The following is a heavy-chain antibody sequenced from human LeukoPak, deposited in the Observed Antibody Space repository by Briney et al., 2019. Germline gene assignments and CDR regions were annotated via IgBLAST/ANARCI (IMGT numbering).Heavy chain of an antibody. D-gene: IGHD1-1*01. CDR2: ISSSSYI. Sequence: GGSLRLSCAASGFTFSSYSMNWVRQAPGKGLEWVSSISSSSYIYYADSVKGRFTISRDNAKNSLYLQMNSLRAEDTAVYYCARAGGYRDYFDYWGQGTLVTVSS. CDR1: GFTFSSYS. CDR3: ARAGGYRDYFDY. V-gene: IGHV3-21*01. J-gene: IGHJ4*02.